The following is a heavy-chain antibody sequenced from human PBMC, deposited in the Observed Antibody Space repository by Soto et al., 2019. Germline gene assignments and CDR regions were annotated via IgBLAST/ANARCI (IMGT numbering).Heavy chain of an antibody. D-gene: IGHD2-15*01. J-gene: IGHJ4*02. CDR2: IQYAGSIK. CDR3: AREGSVRCVGAFDC. V-gene: IGHV3-33*01. CDR1: GFTFSYSG. Sequence: QMQLVASGGGVVQPGGSLRLSCAASGFTFSYSGMHWVRQAPGRGLEWVAVIQYAGSIKSYVDSVKGRFTISRDNSKNTVYLQMNSLRAEDTAVYYCAREGSVRCVGAFDCWGQGTLVAVSS.